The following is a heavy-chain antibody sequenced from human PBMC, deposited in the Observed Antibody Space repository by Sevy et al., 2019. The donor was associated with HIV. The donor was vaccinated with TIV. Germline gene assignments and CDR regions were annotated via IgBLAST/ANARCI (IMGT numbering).Heavy chain of an antibody. J-gene: IGHJ4*02. CDR3: ARELGYGDYVFDY. V-gene: IGHV3-48*01. D-gene: IGHD4-17*01. CDR2: ISSSSTI. Sequence: GGSLRLSCAASGFTFSTYSMNWVRQAPGKGLEWVSYISSSSTIYYADSVKGRFTISRENAKNSLYLQMNSLRAEDTAVYYCARELGYGDYVFDYWGQGALVTVSS. CDR1: GFTFSTYS.